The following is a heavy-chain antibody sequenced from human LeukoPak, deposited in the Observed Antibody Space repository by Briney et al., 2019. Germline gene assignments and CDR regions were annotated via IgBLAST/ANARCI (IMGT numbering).Heavy chain of an antibody. J-gene: IGHJ6*03. CDR2: ISSTSSYI. Sequence: GGSLRLSCAASGFSFSTYSMNWVRQAPGKGLEWVSSISSTSSYIYYADSLKGRFTISRDNAKNSMYLQMNSLRAEDTAVYYCARGPFSAPYGSGSSSYMDVWGKGTTVTISS. CDR3: ARGPFSAPYGSGSSSYMDV. V-gene: IGHV3-21*01. D-gene: IGHD3-10*01. CDR1: GFSFSTYS.